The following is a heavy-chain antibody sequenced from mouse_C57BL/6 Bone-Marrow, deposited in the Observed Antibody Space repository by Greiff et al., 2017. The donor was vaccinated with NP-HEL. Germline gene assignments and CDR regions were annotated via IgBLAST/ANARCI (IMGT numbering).Heavy chain of an antibody. CDR2: IYPGGGYT. CDR1: GYTFTNYW. CDR3: ARSRPWYFGV. Sequence: QVQLQQSGAELVRPGTSVKMSCKASGYTFTNYWIGWAKQRPGHGLEWIGDIYPGGGYTNYNEKFKGKATLTAAKSSSTAYMQFSSLTSEDSAIYYCARSRPWYFGVWGTGTTVTVSS. J-gene: IGHJ1*03. V-gene: IGHV1-63*01.